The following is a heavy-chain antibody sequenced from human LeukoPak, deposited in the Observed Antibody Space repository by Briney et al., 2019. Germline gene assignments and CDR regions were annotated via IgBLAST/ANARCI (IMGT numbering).Heavy chain of an antibody. CDR3: ARPRTDYYDSSGPFDY. J-gene: IGHJ4*02. CDR2: INPSGGST. D-gene: IGHD3-22*01. CDR1: GYTFTSYY. Sequence: ASVKVSCKASGYTFTSYYMHWVRQAPGQGLEWMGIINPSGGSTSYAQKFQGRVTMTRDTSTSTVYMELSSLRSEDTAVYYCARPRTDYYDSSGPFDYWGQGTLVTVSS. V-gene: IGHV1-46*01.